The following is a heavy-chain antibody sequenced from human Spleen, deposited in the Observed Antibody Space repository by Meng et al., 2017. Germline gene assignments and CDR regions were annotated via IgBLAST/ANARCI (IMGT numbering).Heavy chain of an antibody. CDR1: GVSFSGSH. V-gene: IGHV3-73*01. Sequence: GGSLRLSCVVSGVSFSGSHIHWVRQTSEKGLEWIGRIETKYSSYATSYAASVRGRFTISRDDSINTAYLQMNSLKTEDTALYYCTIYTSSHIWDQGTMVTVS. CDR2: IETKYSSYAT. D-gene: IGHD2-15*01. CDR3: TIYTSSHI. J-gene: IGHJ3*02.